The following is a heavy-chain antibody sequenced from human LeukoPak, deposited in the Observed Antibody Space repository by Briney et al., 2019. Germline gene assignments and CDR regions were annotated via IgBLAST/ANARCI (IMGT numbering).Heavy chain of an antibody. V-gene: IGHV1-69*06. CDR2: IIPIFGTA. J-gene: IGHJ6*03. CDR1: GGTFSSYA. Sequence: SVKVSCKASGGTFSSYAISWVRQAPGQGLEWMGGIIPIFGTANYAQKFQGRVTITADKSTSTAYMELSSLRSEDTAVYYCARYSSSPYYYYYYMDVWGKGTTVTVSS. CDR3: ARYSSSPYYYYYYMDV. D-gene: IGHD6-6*01.